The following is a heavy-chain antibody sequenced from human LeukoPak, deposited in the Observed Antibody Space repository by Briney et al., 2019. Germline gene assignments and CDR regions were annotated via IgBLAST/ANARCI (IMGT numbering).Heavy chain of an antibody. V-gene: IGHV4-59*01. CDR1: GGSISGYY. CDR3: ARDQRCSRYNGGCDQWYFDL. J-gene: IGHJ2*01. Sequence: SSETLSLTCAVSGGSISGYYWSWLRQPPGKGLEWIGNIYHSGFTVYNPSLRSRLTISVDTSRIQLSLKLTSATAADTAMYYCARDQRCSRYNGGCDQWYFDLWGRGTLVTVSS. CDR2: IYHSGFT. D-gene: IGHD5-12*01.